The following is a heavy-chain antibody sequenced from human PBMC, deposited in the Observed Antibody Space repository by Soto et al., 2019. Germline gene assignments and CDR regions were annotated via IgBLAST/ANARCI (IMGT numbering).Heavy chain of an antibody. CDR1: GGSISSSSYY. CDR2: IYYSGST. D-gene: IGHD3-16*02. CDR3: ARLAYDYIWGSYRPYYFDY. J-gene: IGHJ4*02. V-gene: IGHV4-39*01. Sequence: QLQLQESGPGLVKPSETLSLTCTVSGGSISSSSYYWGWIRQPPGKGLEWIGSIYYSGSTYYNPSLKSRVTISVDTSKNQFSLKLSSVTAADTAVYYCARLAYDYIWGSYRPYYFDYWGQGTLVTVSS.